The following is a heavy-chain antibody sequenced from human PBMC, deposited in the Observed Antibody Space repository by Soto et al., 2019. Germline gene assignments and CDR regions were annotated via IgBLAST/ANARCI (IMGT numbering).Heavy chain of an antibody. Sequence: ASVKVSCKASGYTFTSYDINWVRQATGQGLEWMGWMNPNSGNTGYAQKFQGRVTMTRNTSISTAYMELSSLRSENTAVYYCARVGLRFLEWLPATDYYGMDVWGQGTTVTVSS. V-gene: IGHV1-8*01. D-gene: IGHD3-3*01. CDR3: ARVGLRFLEWLPATDYYGMDV. J-gene: IGHJ6*02. CDR1: GYTFTSYD. CDR2: MNPNSGNT.